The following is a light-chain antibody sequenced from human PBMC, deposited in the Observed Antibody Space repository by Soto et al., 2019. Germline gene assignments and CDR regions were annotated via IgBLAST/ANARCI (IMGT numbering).Light chain of an antibody. Sequence: QSVLTQPASVSGSPGQSITISCTGTSSDVGSYNYVSWYQQHPGKAPRLMIYASSNRPSGVSHRFSGSRSGNTASLTISGLQAEEEADYLCSSYTSGSTLYVFGSGTKVTVL. CDR1: SSDVGSYNY. J-gene: IGLJ1*01. CDR2: ASS. V-gene: IGLV2-14*01. CDR3: SSYTSGSTLYV.